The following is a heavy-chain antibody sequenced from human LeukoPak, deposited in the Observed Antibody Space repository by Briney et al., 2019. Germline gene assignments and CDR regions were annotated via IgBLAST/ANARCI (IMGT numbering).Heavy chain of an antibody. CDR1: GFTFSSYS. D-gene: IGHD3-10*01. J-gene: IGHJ5*02. CDR2: ISSSSSYI. V-gene: IGHV3-21*01. CDR3: ARVGLLNWFDP. Sequence: GGSLRLSCAASGFTFSSYSMNWVRQAPGKGLEWVSSISSSSSYIYYADSVKGRFTVSRDNTKNSLHQQMDSLRAEDTAVYYCARVGLLNWFDPWGQGTLVTVSS.